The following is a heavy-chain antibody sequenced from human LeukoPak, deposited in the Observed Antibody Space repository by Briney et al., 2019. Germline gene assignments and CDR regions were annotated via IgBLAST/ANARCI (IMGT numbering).Heavy chain of an antibody. CDR3: ARSLGPSRFDY. Sequence: GSVKVSCRASGYTFTSYDINWVRQAPGQGLEWMGIINPSGGSTSYAQKFQGRVTMTRDTSTSTVYMELSSLRSEDTAVYYCARSLGPSRFDYWGQGTLVTVSS. CDR1: GYTFTSYD. D-gene: IGHD7-27*01. J-gene: IGHJ4*02. CDR2: INPSGGST. V-gene: IGHV1-46*01.